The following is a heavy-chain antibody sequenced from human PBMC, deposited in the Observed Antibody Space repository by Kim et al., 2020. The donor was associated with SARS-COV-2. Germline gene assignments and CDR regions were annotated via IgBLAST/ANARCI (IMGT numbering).Heavy chain of an antibody. D-gene: IGHD2-15*01. CDR1: GFTFDDYA. V-gene: IGHV3-9*01. CDR2: ISWNSGTI. CDR3: AKDMSGLVVPASYYYYGMDV. Sequence: GGSLRLSCAASGFTFDDYAMHWVRQAPGKGLEWVSGISWNSGTIGYADSVKGRFTISRDNAKNSLYLQMNSLRAEDTALYYCAKDMSGLVVPASYYYYGMDVWGQGTTVTVSS. J-gene: IGHJ6*02.